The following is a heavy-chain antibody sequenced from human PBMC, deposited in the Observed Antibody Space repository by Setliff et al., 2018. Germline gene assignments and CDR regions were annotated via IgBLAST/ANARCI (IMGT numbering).Heavy chain of an antibody. CDR1: GGSFSGYY. J-gene: IGHJ4*02. CDR2: INHSGST. CDR3: TVYNTGSSKDHY. Sequence: SETLSLTCAVYGGSFSGYYWSWVRQPPGKGLEWIGEINHSGSTNYNPSLKSRVTISVDTSKNQFSLKLSSVTAADTAVYYCTVYNTGSSKDHYWGQGTPVTVYS. V-gene: IGHV4-34*01. D-gene: IGHD2-8*02.